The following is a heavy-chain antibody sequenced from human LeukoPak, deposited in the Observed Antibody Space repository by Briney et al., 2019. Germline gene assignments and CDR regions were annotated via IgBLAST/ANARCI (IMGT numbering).Heavy chain of an antibody. V-gene: IGHV3-48*03. CDR3: ARDSGGNYFDY. J-gene: IGHJ4*02. CDR1: GFTFSSYE. D-gene: IGHD1-26*01. Sequence: VGSLRLSCAASGFTFSSYEMNWVRQAPGKGLEWVSYISSSGSTIYYADSVKGRFTISRDNAKNSLYLQMNSLRAEDTAVYYCARDSGGNYFDYWGQRTLVTVSS. CDR2: ISSSGSTI.